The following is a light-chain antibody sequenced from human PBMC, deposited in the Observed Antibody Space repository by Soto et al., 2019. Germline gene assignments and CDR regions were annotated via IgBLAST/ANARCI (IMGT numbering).Light chain of an antibody. Sequence: QSALTQPPSASGSPGQSVTISCTGTSSDVGAYIYVSWYQQHPGKAPKPMIYEVNKRPSGVPARFSGSKSGNTASLTVSGLQAEDEADYYCSSYAGNNNFVFGIGTKLTVL. CDR2: EVN. V-gene: IGLV2-8*01. CDR3: SSYAGNNNFV. J-gene: IGLJ1*01. CDR1: SSDVGAYIY.